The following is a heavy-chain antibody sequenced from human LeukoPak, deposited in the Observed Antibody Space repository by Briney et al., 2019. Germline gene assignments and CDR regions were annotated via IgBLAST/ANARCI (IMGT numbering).Heavy chain of an antibody. V-gene: IGHV1-69*13. D-gene: IGHD3-10*01. Sequence: VASVKVPCKASGGTFSSYAISWVRQAPGQGLEWMGGIIPIFGTANYAQKFQGRVTITADESTSTAYMELSSLRSEDTAVYYCARERAYYYGSGSYYGYWGQGTLVTVSS. CDR1: GGTFSSYA. CDR2: IIPIFGTA. J-gene: IGHJ4*02. CDR3: ARERAYYYGSGSYYGY.